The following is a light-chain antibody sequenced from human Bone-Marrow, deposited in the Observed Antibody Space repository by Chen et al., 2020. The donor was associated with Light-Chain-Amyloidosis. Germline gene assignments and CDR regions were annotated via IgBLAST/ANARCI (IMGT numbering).Light chain of an antibody. CDR2: RDT. V-gene: IGLV3-25*03. J-gene: IGLJ2*01. Sequence: SYELIQPPSVSVSPGQTARITCSGDDLPTKYAYWYQQKPGQAPVLVIHRDTERPSGISERFSGSSSGTTGTLTIGGVQAEDEADYHCQAADSSGTYEVIFGGGTKLTVL. CDR3: QAADSSGTYEVI. CDR1: DLPTKY.